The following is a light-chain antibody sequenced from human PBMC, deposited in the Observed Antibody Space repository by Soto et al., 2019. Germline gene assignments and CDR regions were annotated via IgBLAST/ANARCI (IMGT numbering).Light chain of an antibody. CDR1: SSDVGSYNL. J-gene: IGLJ1*01. V-gene: IGLV2-23*02. Sequence: QSVLTQPASVSGSPEQSITISCTGTSSDVGSYNLVSWYQQHPGKAPKLMIYEVSKRPSGVSNRFSGSKSGNTASLTISGLQAEDEADYYCCSYAGSSTLYVFGTGAKVTVL. CDR2: EVS. CDR3: CSYAGSSTLYV.